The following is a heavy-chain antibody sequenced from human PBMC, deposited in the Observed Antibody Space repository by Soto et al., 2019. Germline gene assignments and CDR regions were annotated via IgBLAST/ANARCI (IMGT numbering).Heavy chain of an antibody. CDR2: ISWNSGSI. CDR3: AKETSSSWWRVIYYGMDV. D-gene: IGHD6-6*01. Sequence: PGGSLRLSCAASGFTFDDYAMHWVRQAPGKGLEWVSGISWNSGSIGYADSVKGRFTISRDNAKNSLYLQMNSLRAEDTALYYCAKETSSSWWRVIYYGMDVWGQGTTVTAP. V-gene: IGHV3-9*01. J-gene: IGHJ6*02. CDR1: GFTFDDYA.